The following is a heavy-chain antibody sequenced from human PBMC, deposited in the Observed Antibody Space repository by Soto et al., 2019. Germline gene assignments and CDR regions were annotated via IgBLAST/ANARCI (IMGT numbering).Heavy chain of an antibody. CDR2: IWYDGSNK. D-gene: IGHD1-26*01. CDR3: AREVSGSYPFDY. V-gene: IGHV3-33*01. CDR1: GFTFSSYG. Sequence: VQLVESGGGVVQPGRSLRLSCAASGFTFSSYGMHWVRQAPGKGLEWVAVIWYDGSNKNYADSVKGRFTISRDNSKNTLHLQMNSLRAEDTAVYYCAREVSGSYPFDYWGQGTLVTVSS. J-gene: IGHJ4*02.